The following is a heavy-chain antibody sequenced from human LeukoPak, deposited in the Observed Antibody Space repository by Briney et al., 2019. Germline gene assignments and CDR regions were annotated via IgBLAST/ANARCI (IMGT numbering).Heavy chain of an antibody. J-gene: IGHJ4*02. CDR3: ARVTTVTTSFHFDY. CDR1: GGSISSGGYY. D-gene: IGHD4-17*01. V-gene: IGHV4-30-4*01. Sequence: SQTLSLTCTVSGGSISSGGYYWSWIRQPPGEGLEWIGYIYYSGSTYYHPSLRSRVTISLDTSKNQFSLKLSSVTAADTAVYYCARVTTVTTSFHFDYWGQGTLVTVSS. CDR2: IYYSGST.